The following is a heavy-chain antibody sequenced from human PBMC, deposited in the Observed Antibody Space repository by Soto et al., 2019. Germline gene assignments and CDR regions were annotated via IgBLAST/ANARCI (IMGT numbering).Heavy chain of an antibody. CDR1: GFTFSSYA. CDR3: AKDPPVTEYSSSYGMDV. J-gene: IGHJ6*02. Sequence: EVQLLESGGGLVQPGGYLRLSCAASGFTFSSYAMSWVRQAPGKGLEWVSVINGRGGSTYYADSVKGRFTISRDNAKNTLYLKMNSLRAEDTAVYYLAKDPPVTEYSSSYGMDVWGQGTTVTVSS. CDR2: INGRGGST. V-gene: IGHV3-23*01. D-gene: IGHD6-6*01.